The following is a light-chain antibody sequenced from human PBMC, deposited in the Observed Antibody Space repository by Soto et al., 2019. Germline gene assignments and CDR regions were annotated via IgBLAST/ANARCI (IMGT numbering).Light chain of an antibody. CDR2: DVN. J-gene: IGLJ1*01. CDR1: SSDVGGYNY. Sequence: QSVLTQPASVSGSPGQSIAISCTGTSSDVGGYNYVSWYQQHPGKAPKLMVYDVNDRPSGVSDRFSGSKSGNTASLTISGLQAEYVAVYYSSSSKSSTPSLFAPGPKV. V-gene: IGLV2-14*01. CDR3: SSSKSSTPSL.